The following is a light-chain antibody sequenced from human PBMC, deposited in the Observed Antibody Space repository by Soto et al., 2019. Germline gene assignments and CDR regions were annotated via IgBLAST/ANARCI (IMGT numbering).Light chain of an antibody. J-gene: IGKJ2*01. CDR1: QSVSSSY. Sequence: EIVLTQSPGTLSLSPGERATLSCRASQSVSSSYLAWYQQKPGQAPRLLIYAASSRATGIPDRSSVSGSGTDFTLTISSLEPEDFAVYYCQQYGSSPRTFGQGTKLEIK. CDR3: QQYGSSPRT. V-gene: IGKV3-20*01. CDR2: AAS.